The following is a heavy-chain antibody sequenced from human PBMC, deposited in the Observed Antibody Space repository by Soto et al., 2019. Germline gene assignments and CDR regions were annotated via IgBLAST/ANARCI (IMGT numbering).Heavy chain of an antibody. V-gene: IGHV5-51*01. CDR1: GYSFTSYW. D-gene: IGHD3-10*01. CDR2: IYPGDSDT. CDR3: ARHRSKRYYYYYGMDV. Sequence: GESLKISCKGSGYSFTSYWIGWVRQMPGKGLEWMGIIYPGDSDTRYSPSFQGQVTISADKSISTAYLQWSSLKASDTAMYYCARHRSKRYYYYYGMDVWGQGTTVTVSS. J-gene: IGHJ6*02.